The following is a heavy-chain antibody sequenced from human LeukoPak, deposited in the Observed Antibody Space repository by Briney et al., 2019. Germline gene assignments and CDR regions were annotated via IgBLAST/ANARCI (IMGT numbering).Heavy chain of an antibody. CDR1: GGSISSYY. D-gene: IGHD3-22*01. V-gene: IGHV4-4*08. CDR3: ARSAEYYYDSSGLYYFDY. Sequence: PSETLSLTCTVSGGSISSYYWSWIRQPPGKGLEWIGRIYTSGSTNYNPSLKSRVTISVDTSKNQFSLKLSSVTAADTAVYYCARSAEYYYDSSGLYYFDYWGQGTLVTVSS. CDR2: IYTSGST. J-gene: IGHJ4*02.